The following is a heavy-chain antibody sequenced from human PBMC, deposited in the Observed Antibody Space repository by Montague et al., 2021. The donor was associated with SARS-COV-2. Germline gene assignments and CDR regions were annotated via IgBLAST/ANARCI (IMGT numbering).Heavy chain of an antibody. CDR3: AGEGSGRGYYYYGMDV. J-gene: IGHJ6*02. D-gene: IGHD3-10*01. CDR2: IYYSGSN. Sequence: SETLSLTCTVSGGSISSSSYYWVWLRQPPGLGLEWIGSIYYSGSNNYYLSLKSRVTISVYTSKDPFSLKPSSAAAADTAVYYCAGEGSGRGYYYYGMDVWGQGTTVTVSS. CDR1: GGSISSSSYY. V-gene: IGHV4-39*07.